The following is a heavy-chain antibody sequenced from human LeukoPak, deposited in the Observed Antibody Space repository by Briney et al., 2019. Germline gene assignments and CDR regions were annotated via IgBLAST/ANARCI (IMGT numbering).Heavy chain of an antibody. CDR3: ARGGGYSGYDH. CDR2: ISGSGSDT. J-gene: IGHJ4*02. Sequence: AGGSLRLSCAASGLTFTNYGMTWVRQAPGKGLEWVSSISGSGSDTYYADSVKGRFTISRDNSKNTLYLQMNSLRAEDTAVYYCARGGGYSGYDHWGQGTLVTVSS. V-gene: IGHV3-23*01. D-gene: IGHD5-12*01. CDR1: GLTFTNYG.